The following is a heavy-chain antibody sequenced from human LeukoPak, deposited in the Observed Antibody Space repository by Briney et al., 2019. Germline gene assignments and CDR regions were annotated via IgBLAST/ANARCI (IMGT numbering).Heavy chain of an antibody. CDR1: GFTFSSYS. CDR2: ISSSSSYI. V-gene: IGHV3-21*04. Sequence: KTGGSLRLSCAASGFTFSSYSMNWVRQAPGKGLEWVSSISSSSSYIYYADSVKDRFTISRDNAKNSLYLQMNSLRAEDTALYYCARDNMIVVRALDYWGQGTLVTVSS. CDR3: ARDNMIVVRALDY. D-gene: IGHD3-22*01. J-gene: IGHJ4*02.